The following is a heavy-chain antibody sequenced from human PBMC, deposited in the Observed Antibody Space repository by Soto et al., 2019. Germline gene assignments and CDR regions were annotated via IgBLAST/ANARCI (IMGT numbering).Heavy chain of an antibody. CDR2: IDPSDSYT. CDR3: AIRRDGYNPIDY. Sequence: GESLKISCKGSGYRFTSYLISWVRQMPGKGLEWMGRIDPSDSYTNYSPSFQGHVTISADKSISTAYLQWSSLKASDTAMYYCAIRRDGYNPIDYWGQGTLVTVSS. D-gene: IGHD5-12*01. CDR1: GYRFTSYL. J-gene: IGHJ4*02. V-gene: IGHV5-10-1*01.